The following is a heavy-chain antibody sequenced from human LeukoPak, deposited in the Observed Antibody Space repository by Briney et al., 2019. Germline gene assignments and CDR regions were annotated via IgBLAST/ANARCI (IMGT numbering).Heavy chain of an antibody. CDR1: GYTLTELS. D-gene: IGHD3-10*01. CDR2: INPSGGST. CDR3: ARDQRYQGGSGSYNYAYYFDY. Sequence: ASVKVSCKVSGYTLTELSMHWVRQAPGQGLEWMGIINPSGGSTSYAQKFQGRVTMTRDTSTSTVYMELSSLRSEDTAVYYCARDQRYQGGSGSYNYAYYFDYWGQGTLVTVSS. J-gene: IGHJ4*02. V-gene: IGHV1-46*01.